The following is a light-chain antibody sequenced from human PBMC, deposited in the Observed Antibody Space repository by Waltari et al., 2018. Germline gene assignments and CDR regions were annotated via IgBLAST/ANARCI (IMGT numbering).Light chain of an antibody. CDR1: RRDVGGYNY. V-gene: IGLV2-14*01. Sequence: QSALTQPAPVSGSPRQSIPIPCTRTRRDVGGYNYVSWYQQHPGKAPKLMMYDVSKRPSGVSNRFSGSKSGNKASLTISGLQAEDEADYYCSSYTSSSTLVFGGGTKLTVL. CDR2: DVS. CDR3: SSYTSSSTLV. J-gene: IGLJ2*01.